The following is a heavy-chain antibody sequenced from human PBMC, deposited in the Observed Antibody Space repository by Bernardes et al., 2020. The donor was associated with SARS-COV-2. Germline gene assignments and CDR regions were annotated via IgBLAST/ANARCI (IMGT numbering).Heavy chain of an antibody. Sequence: GGSLRLSCAASGFTFSNYAMSWVRRAPGKGLEWVSGISGSGGSTYYADSVKGRFTVSRDNAKNSLFLQMDSLRAEDTAVYFCARVTVVVVDDFWGQGTLVTVSS. D-gene: IGHD2-15*01. CDR3: ARVTVVVVDDF. J-gene: IGHJ4*02. CDR1: GFTFSNYA. CDR2: ISGSGGST. V-gene: IGHV3-23*01.